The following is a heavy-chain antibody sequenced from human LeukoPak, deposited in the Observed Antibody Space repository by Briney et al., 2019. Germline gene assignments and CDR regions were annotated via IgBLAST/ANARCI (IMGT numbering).Heavy chain of an antibody. CDR2: FDPEDGET. CDR1: GYTLTELS. D-gene: IGHD6-19*01. V-gene: IGHV1-24*01. J-gene: IGHJ4*02. CDR3: ATADVAVAGTPDY. Sequence: ASVKVSCKVSGYTLTELSMHWVRQAPGKGPEWMGRFDPEDGETIYAQKFQGRVTMTEDTSTNTAYMELSSLRSEDTAVYYCATADVAVAGTPDYWGQGTLVTVSS.